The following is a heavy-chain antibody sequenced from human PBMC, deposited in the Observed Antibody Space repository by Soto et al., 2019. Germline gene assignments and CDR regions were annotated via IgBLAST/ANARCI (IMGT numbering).Heavy chain of an antibody. CDR3: AKVTKRAAAGRYEYYKYGMDV. Sequence: GGSLRLSCAASGFTFSSYSMNWVRQAPGKGLEWVSSISSSSSYIYYADSVKGRFTISRDNAKNSLYLQMNGLRAEDTALYYCAKVTKRAAAGRYEYYKYGMDVWGQGTTVTVSS. D-gene: IGHD6-13*01. J-gene: IGHJ6*02. V-gene: IGHV3-21*04. CDR2: ISSSSSYI. CDR1: GFTFSSYS.